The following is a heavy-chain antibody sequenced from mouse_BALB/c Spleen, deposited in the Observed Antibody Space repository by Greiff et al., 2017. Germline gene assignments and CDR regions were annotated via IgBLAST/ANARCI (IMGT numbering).Heavy chain of an antibody. J-gene: IGHJ4*01. V-gene: IGHV5-6*01. CDR2: ISSGGSYT. Sequence: EVKLMESGGDLVKPGGSLKLSCAASGFTFSSYGMSWVRQTPDKRLEWVATISSGGSYTYYPDSVKGRFTISRDNAKNTLYLQMRSLKSEDTAMYYCARHADYDYAMDYWGQGTSVTVSS. CDR3: ARHADYDYAMDY. D-gene: IGHD2-4*01. CDR1: GFTFSSYG.